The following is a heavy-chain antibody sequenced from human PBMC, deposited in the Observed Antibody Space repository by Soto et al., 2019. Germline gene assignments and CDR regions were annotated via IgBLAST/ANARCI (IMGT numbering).Heavy chain of an antibody. Sequence: QVQLVQSGAEVQEPGSSVKVSCKASGGSFETFIMNWVRQTPGRGLEWMGGVVPILGTPTYAERFKGKVKISAARSPGTTHTEVTSLRSEDSGIYYCARSGTYGSARSGMDVWGQGTTVIVSS. CDR2: VVPILGTP. CDR1: GGSFETFI. D-gene: IGHD3-10*01. CDR3: ARSGTYGSARSGMDV. J-gene: IGHJ6*02. V-gene: IGHV1-69*01.